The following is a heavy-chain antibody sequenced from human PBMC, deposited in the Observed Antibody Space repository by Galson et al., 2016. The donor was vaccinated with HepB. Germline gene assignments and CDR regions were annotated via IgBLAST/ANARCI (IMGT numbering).Heavy chain of an antibody. Sequence: SLRLSCAASGFTFDDYAMHWVRQAPGKGLEWVSGIWWNSGHTGYAASVKGRFTISRDNTKNSLYLQMNSLRPEDTALYYCAKVRTTLLDDQRKGWDSFDFWGQGTLVTVSS. CDR1: GFTFDDYA. J-gene: IGHJ4*02. V-gene: IGHV3-9*01. D-gene: IGHD1-7*01. CDR3: AKVRTTLLDDQRKGWDSFDF. CDR2: IWWNSGHT.